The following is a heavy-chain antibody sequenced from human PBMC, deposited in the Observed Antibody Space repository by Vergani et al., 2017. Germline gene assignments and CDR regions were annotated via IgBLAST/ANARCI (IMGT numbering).Heavy chain of an antibody. CDR1: GGSISSGYY. J-gene: IGHJ6*02. Sequence: QVQLQESGPGLVKPSETLSLTCTVSGGSISSGYYWGWIRQPPGKGLEWIGSIYHSGSTYYNPSLKSRVTISVDTSKNQFSLKLSSVTAADTAVYYCARVPKPLWFGELDGMDVWGQGP. V-gene: IGHV4-38-2*02. CDR2: IYHSGST. D-gene: IGHD3-10*01. CDR3: ARVPKPLWFGELDGMDV.